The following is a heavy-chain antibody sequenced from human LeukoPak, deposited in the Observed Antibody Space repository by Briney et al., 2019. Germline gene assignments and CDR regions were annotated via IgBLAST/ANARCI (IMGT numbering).Heavy chain of an antibody. CDR3: AKDERFLRGFDP. J-gene: IGHJ5*02. CDR1: GFTFSSYA. V-gene: IGHV3-23*01. Sequence: GGSLRLSCAASGFTFSSYAMSWVRQAPGKGLEWVSGISGSGGSTYYADSVKGRFTISRDNSKNTLYLQMNSLRAEDTAVYYCAKDERFLRGFDPWGQGTLVTVSS. D-gene: IGHD3-3*01. CDR2: ISGSGGST.